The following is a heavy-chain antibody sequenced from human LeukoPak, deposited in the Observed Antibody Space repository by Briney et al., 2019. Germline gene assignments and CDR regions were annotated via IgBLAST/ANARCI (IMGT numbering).Heavy chain of an antibody. Sequence: TSETLSLTCTVSGYSISSGYYWGWIRQPPGKGLEWSGSIYHSGSTYYNPSLKSRVTISVDTSKNQFSLKLSSVTAADTAVYYCARGGGRLGHLFDYWGQGTLVTVSS. D-gene: IGHD5-12*01. J-gene: IGHJ4*02. CDR3: ARGGGRLGHLFDY. CDR1: GYSISSGYY. V-gene: IGHV4-38-2*02. CDR2: IYHSGST.